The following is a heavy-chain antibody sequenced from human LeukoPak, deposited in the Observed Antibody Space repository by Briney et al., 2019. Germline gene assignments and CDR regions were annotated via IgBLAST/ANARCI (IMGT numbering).Heavy chain of an antibody. D-gene: IGHD5-12*01. CDR2: IIPIFGTA. Sequence: SVKVSCKVSGGTFSSYAISWVRQAPGQGLEWMGGIIPIFGTANYAQKFQGRVTITTDESTSTAYMELSSLRSEDTAVYYCARDRGYGWGVFDYWGQGTLVTDSS. J-gene: IGHJ4*02. CDR1: GGTFSSYA. CDR3: ARDRGYGWGVFDY. V-gene: IGHV1-69*05.